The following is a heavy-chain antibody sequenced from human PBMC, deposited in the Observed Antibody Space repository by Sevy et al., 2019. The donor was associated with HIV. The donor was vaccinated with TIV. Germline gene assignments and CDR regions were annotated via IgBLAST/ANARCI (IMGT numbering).Heavy chain of an antibody. J-gene: IGHJ4*02. D-gene: IGHD4-17*01. CDR2: IYHSRST. CDR3: ARDSPTCGDTPPFDY. CDR1: GYSISSGYY. Sequence: SETLSLTCTVSGYSISSGYYWGWIRQPPGKGLEWIGSIYHSRSTYYNPSLKSRVTISVDTSKNQFSLKLSSVTAADTAVHYCARDSPTCGDTPPFDYWGQGTLVTVSS. V-gene: IGHV4-38-2*02.